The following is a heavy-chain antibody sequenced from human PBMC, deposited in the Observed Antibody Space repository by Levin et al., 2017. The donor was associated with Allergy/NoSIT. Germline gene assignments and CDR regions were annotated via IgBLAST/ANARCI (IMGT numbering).Heavy chain of an antibody. V-gene: IGHV3-53*01. D-gene: IGHD2-15*01. CDR3: ARSYCSGGSCYAGAFDI. CDR2: IYSGGST. J-gene: IGHJ3*02. CDR1: XXXXXSSY. Sequence: GESLKISCAAXXXXXXSSYMGWVRKARGKGLEWVSVIYSGGSTYYADSVKGRFTISRDNSKNTLYLQMNSLRAEDTAVYYCARSYCSGGSCYAGAFDIWGQGTMVTVSS.